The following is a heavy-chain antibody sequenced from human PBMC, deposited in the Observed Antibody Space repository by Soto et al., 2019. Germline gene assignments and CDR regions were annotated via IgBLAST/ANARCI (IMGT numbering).Heavy chain of an antibody. J-gene: IGHJ5*02. CDR2: INAGNGNT. D-gene: IGHD2-2*01. CDR1: GYTFTSYA. Sequence: ASVKVSCKASGYTFTSYAMHWVRQAPGQRLEWMGWINAGNGNTKYSQKFQGRVTITRDTSASTAYMELSSLRSEDTAVYYCASPPHWVVVPAAMPWYFSSWGQGTLVTVSS. V-gene: IGHV1-3*01. CDR3: ASPPHWVVVPAAMPWYFSS.